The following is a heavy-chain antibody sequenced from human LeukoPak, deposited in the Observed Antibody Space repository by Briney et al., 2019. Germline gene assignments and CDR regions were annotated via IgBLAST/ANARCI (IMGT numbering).Heavy chain of an antibody. CDR1: GGSISSGSYH. CDR2: IYTSGST. CDR3: ARQRGNYYDSSGYYYFDY. D-gene: IGHD3-22*01. J-gene: IGHJ4*02. V-gene: IGHV4-61*02. Sequence: SQTLSLTCTGSGGSISSGSYHWSWIRQPAGKGLEWIGRIYTSGSTNYNPSLKSRVTISVDTSKNQFSLKLSSVTAADTAVYYCARQRGNYYDSSGYYYFDYWGQGTLVTVSS.